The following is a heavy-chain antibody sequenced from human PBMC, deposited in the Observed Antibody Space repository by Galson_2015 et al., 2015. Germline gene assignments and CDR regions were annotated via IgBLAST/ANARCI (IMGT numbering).Heavy chain of an antibody. J-gene: IGHJ4*01. V-gene: IGHV6-1*01. CDR3: ARESDAVTPPLFDY. CDR2: TYYKSKWYN. CDR1: GDSVSSNSAT. Sequence: CAISGDSVSSNSATWNWIRQSPSRGLEWLGRTYYKSKWYNDYAVSVKSRITINPDTSKNQFSLQLNSVTPEDTAVYYCARESDAVTPPLFDYWGYGTHVTVSS. D-gene: IGHD4-17*01.